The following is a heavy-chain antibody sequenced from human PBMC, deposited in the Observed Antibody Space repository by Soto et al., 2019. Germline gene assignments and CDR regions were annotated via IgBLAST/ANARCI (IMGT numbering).Heavy chain of an antibody. CDR1: GDSVSSNSAA. CDR2: TYYRSKWYN. V-gene: IGHV6-1*01. Sequence: QVQLQQSGPGLVKPSQTLSVTCGISGDSVSSNSAAWNWLRQSPSRGLEWLGRTYYRSKWYNEYAVSVESRITINPDTSKNRFFLQLKFVTPEDTAVYFCARGEQYSGRIFDYWGQGTLVTVSS. CDR3: ARGEQYSGRIFDY. D-gene: IGHD1-26*01. J-gene: IGHJ4*02.